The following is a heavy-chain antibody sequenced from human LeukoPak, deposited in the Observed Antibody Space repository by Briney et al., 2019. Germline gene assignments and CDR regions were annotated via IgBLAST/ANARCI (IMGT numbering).Heavy chain of an antibody. D-gene: IGHD6-13*01. J-gene: IGHJ6*02. CDR3: ARHPPRYSSSPPYYGADV. CDR1: GYSFTTYW. CDR2: IYPGDSDT. Sequence: GESLKISCQGSGYSFTTYWIAWVRQMPGKGLEWMGIIYPGDSDTRYSPSFQGQVTISADKSISTAYLQWSSLKASDTAMYYCARHPPRYSSSPPYYGADVWGQGTTVTVSS. V-gene: IGHV5-51*01.